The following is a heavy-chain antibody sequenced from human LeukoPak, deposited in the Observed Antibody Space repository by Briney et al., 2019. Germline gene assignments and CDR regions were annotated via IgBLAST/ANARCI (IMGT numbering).Heavy chain of an antibody. CDR3: ARHRYYYDRSGYRDAFDI. Sequence: SETLSLTCVVYGVSFIDYYWTWIRQPPGKGLEWIGEINHSGSTYYNPSLKSRVTISVDTSKNQLSLKLNSVTAADTAVYFCARHRYYYDRSGYRDAFDIWGQGTLVTVSS. V-gene: IGHV4-34*01. CDR2: INHSGST. CDR1: GVSFIDYY. J-gene: IGHJ3*02. D-gene: IGHD3-22*01.